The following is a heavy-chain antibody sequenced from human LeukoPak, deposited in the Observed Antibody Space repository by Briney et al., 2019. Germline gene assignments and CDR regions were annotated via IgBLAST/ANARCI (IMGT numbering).Heavy chain of an antibody. V-gene: IGHV3-23*01. CDR2: LSGRGSGGST. CDR3: AKVGGYCSGGGCYEGAFDI. D-gene: IGHD2-15*01. Sequence: GGSLRLSCAASGLSFSNYTMSWVRQAPGTGLQWVSALSGRGSGGSTYYADSVKGRFTISRDISKNTLHLQMNSLRADDTAVYYCAKVGGYCSGGGCYEGAFDIWGQGTMVTVS. J-gene: IGHJ3*02. CDR1: GLSFSNYT.